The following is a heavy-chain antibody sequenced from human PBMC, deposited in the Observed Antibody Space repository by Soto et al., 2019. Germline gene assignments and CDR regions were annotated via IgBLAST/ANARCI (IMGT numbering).Heavy chain of an antibody. J-gene: IGHJ6*02. Sequence: SVKVSCKAFGYTFSNYPIHWVRQAPGQRLEWLGWINPDKGNTKYSQTFQGRVTITRDTSARTAYVELSSLISEDTAVYYCARDSGIVALYALDVWGQGTTVTVSS. CDR2: INPDKGNT. D-gene: IGHD3-16*01. V-gene: IGHV1-3*01. CDR1: GYTFSNYP. CDR3: ARDSGIVALYALDV.